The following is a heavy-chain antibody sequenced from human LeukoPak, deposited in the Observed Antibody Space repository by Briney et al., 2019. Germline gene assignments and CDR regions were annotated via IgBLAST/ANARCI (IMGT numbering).Heavy chain of an antibody. CDR1: EFTFSSYA. CDR3: AKDSTIFGAKTHFDY. J-gene: IGHJ4*02. V-gene: IGHV3-23*01. D-gene: IGHD3-3*01. CDR2: IVGSGLTT. Sequence: TGGSLRLSCAGAEFTFSSYAMSWVRQAPGKGLEWVSAIVGSGLTTYYADSVKGRFTISRDNSKNTLYLQMSSLRAEDTAVYYCAKDSTIFGAKTHFDYWGQGTLVTVSS.